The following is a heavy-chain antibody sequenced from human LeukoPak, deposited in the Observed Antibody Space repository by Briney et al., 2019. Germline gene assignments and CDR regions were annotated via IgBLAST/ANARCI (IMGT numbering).Heavy chain of an antibody. CDR3: ARAAPERGFDL. D-gene: IGHD3-10*01. CDR2: IYYSGTT. CDR1: GGSISSSSYY. Sequence: SETLSLTCTVSGGSISSSSYYWGWIRQPPGKGLEWIADIYYSGTTFYNPSLKSRVTISVDTSKIQFSLKLTSVTAADTAVYYCARAAPERGFDLWGRGTLVTVSS. V-gene: IGHV4-39*01. J-gene: IGHJ2*01.